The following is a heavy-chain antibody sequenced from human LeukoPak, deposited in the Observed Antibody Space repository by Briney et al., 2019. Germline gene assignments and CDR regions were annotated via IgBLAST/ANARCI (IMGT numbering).Heavy chain of an antibody. V-gene: IGHV1-69*05. CDR1: GYTFTGYY. CDR2: IIPIFDTA. J-gene: IGHJ5*02. D-gene: IGHD4-17*01. CDR3: AREKDYGDYEGNWFDP. Sequence: ASVKVSCKVSGYTFTGYYMHWVRQAPGQGLEWMGGIIPIFDTANYAQKFQGRVTITTDESTSTAYMELSSLRSEDTAVYYCAREKDYGDYEGNWFDPWGQGTLVTVSS.